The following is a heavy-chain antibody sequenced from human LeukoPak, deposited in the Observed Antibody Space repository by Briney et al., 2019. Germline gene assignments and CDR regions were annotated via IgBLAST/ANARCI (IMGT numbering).Heavy chain of an antibody. CDR1: GFTFSDYA. Sequence: PGGSLKLSCAASGFTFSDYAMHWVRQAPGKGLEWVANISYDGSNKYYADSVKGRFTISRDNSKNTLYLQMNSLRAEDTAVYYCARFDSSSWYLGNAFDIWGQGTMVSVSS. D-gene: IGHD6-13*01. J-gene: IGHJ3*02. V-gene: IGHV3-30*04. CDR2: ISYDGSNK. CDR3: ARFDSSSWYLGNAFDI.